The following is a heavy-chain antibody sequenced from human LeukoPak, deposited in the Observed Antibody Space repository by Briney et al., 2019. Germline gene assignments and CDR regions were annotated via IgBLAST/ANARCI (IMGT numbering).Heavy chain of an antibody. Sequence: SETLSLTCTVSGGSINSYYWSWVRQPPGKGLEWIGYIYYSGSTEYNPSLKSGVTISVDTSKNQFSLKMSSVTAADTAVYYCARARDGHINNWFDPWGQGTLVTVSS. D-gene: IGHD5-24*01. CDR1: GGSINSYY. J-gene: IGHJ5*02. V-gene: IGHV4-59*01. CDR2: IYYSGST. CDR3: ARARDGHINNWFDP.